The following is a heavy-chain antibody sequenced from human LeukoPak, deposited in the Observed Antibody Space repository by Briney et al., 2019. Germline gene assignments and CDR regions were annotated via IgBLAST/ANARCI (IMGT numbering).Heavy chain of an antibody. CDR2: ISTDSSYI. CDR1: GFTFSTYS. V-gene: IGHV3-21*01. CDR3: ARDMVRGVIPDY. J-gene: IGHJ4*02. Sequence: GGSLRLSCAASGFTFSTYSMHWVRQAPGKGLEWVSSISTDSSYIYYADSVKGRFTISRDNAKSSLYLQMNSLRAEDTAVYYCARDMVRGVIPDYWGQGTLVTVSS. D-gene: IGHD3-10*01.